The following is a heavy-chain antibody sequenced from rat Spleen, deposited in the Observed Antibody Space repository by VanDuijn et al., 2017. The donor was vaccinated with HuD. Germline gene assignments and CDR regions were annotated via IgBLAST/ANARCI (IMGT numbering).Heavy chain of an antibody. CDR2: ISYDGGST. CDR1: GFTFSDYY. Sequence: EVQLAGSGGGLVQPGRSLKLSCAASGFTFSDYYMAWVRQAPTKGLEWVASISYDGGSTYYRDSVKGRFTVSRDNARSSLYLQMDSLRSEDTATYYCARGATPFDYWGQGVMVTVSS. CDR3: ARGATPFDY. J-gene: IGHJ2*01. V-gene: IGHV5-20*01. D-gene: IGHD1-10*01.